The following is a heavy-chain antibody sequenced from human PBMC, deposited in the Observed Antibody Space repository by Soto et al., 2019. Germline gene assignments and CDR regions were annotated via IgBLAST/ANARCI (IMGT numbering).Heavy chain of an antibody. CDR1: GGAFSDYA. Sequence: QVQLVQCGAEVKKPGSSVKVSCKASGGAFSDYAFSWVRQAPGQGLEWLGGLMPIFRAPDYAQTFQGRVPITAHEFTTPAYMELNSLRSEDTAVYYCASWLKGPDIGNYYYRMDVWGQGTTITVS. CDR3: ASWLKGPDIGNYYYRMDV. J-gene: IGHJ6*02. V-gene: IGHV1-69*12. D-gene: IGHD2-15*01. CDR2: LMPIFRAP.